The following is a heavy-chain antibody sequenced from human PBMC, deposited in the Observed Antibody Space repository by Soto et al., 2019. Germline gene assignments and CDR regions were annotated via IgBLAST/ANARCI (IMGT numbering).Heavy chain of an antibody. CDR3: ARDATPADY. Sequence: QVQLVQSGAEVKKPGASVKVSCKASGYTFASYAISWVRQAPGQVLEWMGWISAYNGNTNYAQKLRGRVTMTTDPSASPAYRELRSPRSDDTAVYYCARDATPADYWGQGPLVTVSS. CDR2: ISAYNGNT. CDR1: GYTFASYA. V-gene: IGHV1-18*01. J-gene: IGHJ4*02.